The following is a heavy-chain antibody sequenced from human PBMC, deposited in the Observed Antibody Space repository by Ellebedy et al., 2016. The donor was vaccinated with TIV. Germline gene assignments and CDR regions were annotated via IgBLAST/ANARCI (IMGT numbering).Heavy chain of an antibody. D-gene: IGHD2-2*01. CDR2: IYHSGST. J-gene: IGHJ6*02. Sequence: SETLSLTXAVSGGSISSGNWWTWVRQPPGKGLEWIGEIYHSGSTNYNPSLKSRVTISVDTSKNQFSLKLSSVTAADTAVYYCAHSFVSSTSWAGGMDVWGQGTTVTVSS. CDR1: GGSISSGNW. CDR3: AHSFVSSTSWAGGMDV. V-gene: IGHV4-4*02.